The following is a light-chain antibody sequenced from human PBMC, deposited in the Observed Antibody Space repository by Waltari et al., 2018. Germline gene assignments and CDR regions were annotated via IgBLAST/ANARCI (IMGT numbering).Light chain of an antibody. CDR2: EVH. J-gene: IGLJ2*01. CDR3: CSYVGVTTVL. CDR1: NNDVGGYYL. Sequence: QSALTQPASVSGSPGQSITISCTGTNNDVGGYYLVSWYQQHPGKAPKLIIYEVHRRPSGVSNRFSGSKSGNTASLTISGLQADDEAHYYCCSYVGVTTVLFGGGTTVAV. V-gene: IGLV2-23*01.